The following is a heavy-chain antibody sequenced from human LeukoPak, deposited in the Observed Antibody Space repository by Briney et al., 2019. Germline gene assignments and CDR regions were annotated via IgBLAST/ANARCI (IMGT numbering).Heavy chain of an antibody. CDR3: ARERQGIDYGGNSWPDAFDI. CDR1: GGTFSSYA. J-gene: IGHJ3*02. D-gene: IGHD4-23*01. CDR2: IIPIFGTA. V-gene: IGHV1-69*13. Sequence: SVKVSCKASGGTFSSYAISWVRQAPGQGLEWMGGIIPIFGTANYAQKFQGRVTITADESTSTAYMELSSLRSEDTAVYYCARERQGIDYGGNSWPDAFDIWGQGTVVTVSS.